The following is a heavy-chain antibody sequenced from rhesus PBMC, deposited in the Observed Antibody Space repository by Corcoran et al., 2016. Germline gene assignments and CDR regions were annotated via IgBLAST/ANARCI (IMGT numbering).Heavy chain of an antibody. CDR1: GGSITGYY. CDR3: ARERPLYGNSLDV. D-gene: IGHD4-29*01. Sequence: QVKLQQWGEGLVKPSETLSLTCAVYGGSITGYYWSWIRQPPGKGLEWIGNIDGNSASTNYTPSLKNRVTISKDTAKNQCALKLSSVTAADTAVYYCARERPLYGNSLDVWGRGVLVTVSS. J-gene: IGHJ5-2*02. V-gene: IGHV4-73*01. CDR2: IDGNSAST.